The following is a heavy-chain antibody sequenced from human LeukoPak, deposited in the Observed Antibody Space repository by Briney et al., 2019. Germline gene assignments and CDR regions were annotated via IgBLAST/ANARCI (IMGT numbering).Heavy chain of an antibody. J-gene: IGHJ5*02. Sequence: HPGGSLRLSCAASGFTFSTSVMSWVRQAPGKGPEWVSSIGVSGDTTEYVDSVKGRFTISRDNFKNTLYLQMNSLRDEDTAVYYCARWERFDPWGQGTLVSVSS. CDR3: ARWERFDP. CDR2: IGVSGDTT. D-gene: IGHD1-26*01. V-gene: IGHV3-23*01. CDR1: GFTFSTSV.